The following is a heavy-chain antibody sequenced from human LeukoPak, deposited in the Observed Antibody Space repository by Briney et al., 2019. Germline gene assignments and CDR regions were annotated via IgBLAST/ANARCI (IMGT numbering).Heavy chain of an antibody. D-gene: IGHD3-10*01. CDR3: ARHSGSGSLSRPFDP. CDR2: VYYTGST. Sequence: PSETLSLTCTVSGDSVTSGSFYWAWLRQAPGKALEWIATVYYTGSTYYNPSLKSRVTRSIDTSKNQFSLKLKSVVAPDTAIYYCARHSGSGSLSRPFDPWGQGSLVTVSS. CDR1: GDSVTSGSFY. V-gene: IGHV4-39*01. J-gene: IGHJ5*02.